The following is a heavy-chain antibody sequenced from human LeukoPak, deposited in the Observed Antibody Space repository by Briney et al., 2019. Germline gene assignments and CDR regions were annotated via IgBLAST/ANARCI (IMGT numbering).Heavy chain of an antibody. J-gene: IGHJ4*02. CDR2: IYPGDSDI. D-gene: IGHD6-6*01. Sequence: PGESLKISCEASGYSFTTYWIAWVRQMPGKGLEWMGIIYPGDSDIRYSPSFQGQVTISADKSISTAYLQWSSLKSSDTAMYYCARSYSSSSSFDYWGQGTLVTVSS. CDR1: GYSFTTYW. V-gene: IGHV5-51*01. CDR3: ARSYSSSSSFDY.